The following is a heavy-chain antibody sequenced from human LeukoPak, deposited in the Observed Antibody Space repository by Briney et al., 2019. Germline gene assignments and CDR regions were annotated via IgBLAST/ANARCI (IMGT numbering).Heavy chain of an antibody. CDR1: GFTFDDYA. CDR3: AKDKGSYGSGMDV. V-gene: IGHV3-9*01. J-gene: IGHJ6*02. D-gene: IGHD3-10*01. CDR2: ISWNSGSI. Sequence: PGRSLRLSCAASGFTFDDYAMHWVRRAPGKGLEWVSGISWNSGSIGYADSVKGRFTISRDNAKNSLYLQMNSLRAEDTALYYCAKDKGSYGSGMDVWGQGTTVTVSS.